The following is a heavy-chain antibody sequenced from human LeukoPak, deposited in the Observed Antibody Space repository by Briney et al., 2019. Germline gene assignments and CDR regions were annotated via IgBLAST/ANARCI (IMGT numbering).Heavy chain of an antibody. J-gene: IGHJ4*02. Sequence: GGSLRLSCAASGFTFSSYEMNWVRQAPGKGLEWVSYISSSGSTIYYADSVKGRFTISRDNAKNSLYLQMNSLRAEDTAVYYCARDSPYSGAAVGSLDYWGQGTLVTVSS. CDR3: ARDSPYSGAAVGSLDY. CDR2: ISSSGSTI. V-gene: IGHV3-48*03. D-gene: IGHD6-13*01. CDR1: GFTFSSYE.